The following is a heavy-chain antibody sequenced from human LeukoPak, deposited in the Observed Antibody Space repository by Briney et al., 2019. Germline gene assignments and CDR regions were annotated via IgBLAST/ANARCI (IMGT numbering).Heavy chain of an antibody. D-gene: IGHD6-6*01. CDR2: ISGSGGST. CDR3: ARRWYSSSETYYYYMDV. Sequence: GGSLRLSCAASGFTFSSYAMSWVRQAPGKGLEWVSAISGSGGSTYYADSVKGRFTISRDNAKNSLYLQMNSLRAEDTAVYYCARRWYSSSETYYYYMDVWGKGTTVTVSS. J-gene: IGHJ6*03. V-gene: IGHV3-23*01. CDR1: GFTFSSYA.